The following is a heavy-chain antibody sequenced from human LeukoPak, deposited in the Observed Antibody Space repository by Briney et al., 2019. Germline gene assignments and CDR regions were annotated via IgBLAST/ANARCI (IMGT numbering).Heavy chain of an antibody. CDR2: ISGSGGST. V-gene: IGHV3-23*01. CDR1: GFAFSSYA. Sequence: GGSLRLSCAASGFAFSSYAMSWVRQAPGKGLEWVSAISGSGGSTYYADSVKGRFTISRDNSKNTLYLQMNSLRAEDTAVYYCAKDRMDYVLRAFDYWGQGTLVTVSS. J-gene: IGHJ4*02. CDR3: AKDRMDYVLRAFDY. D-gene: IGHD3-16*01.